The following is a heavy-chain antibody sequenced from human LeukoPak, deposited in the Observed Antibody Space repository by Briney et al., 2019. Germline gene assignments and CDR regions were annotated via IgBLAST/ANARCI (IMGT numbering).Heavy chain of an antibody. CDR3: AKAYYYGSGSYHRLGAFDI. CDR2: INSDGSST. V-gene: IGHV3-74*01. CDR1: GFTFSSYW. Sequence: GGSLRLSCAASGFTFSSYWMHWVRQAPGKGLVWVSRINSDGSSTSYADSVKGRFTISRDNAKNTLYLQMNSLRAEDTAVYYCAKAYYYGSGSYHRLGAFDIWGQGTMVTVSS. J-gene: IGHJ3*02. D-gene: IGHD3-10*01.